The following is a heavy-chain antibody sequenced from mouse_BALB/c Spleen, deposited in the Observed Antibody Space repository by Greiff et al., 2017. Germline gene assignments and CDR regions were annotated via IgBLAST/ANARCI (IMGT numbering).Heavy chain of an antibody. V-gene: IGHV1-80*01. J-gene: IGHJ4*01. CDR3: ARRPNYYGSSYDYAMDY. D-gene: IGHD1-1*01. CDR1: GYAFSSSW. Sequence: QVQLQQSGAELVRPGSSVKISCKASGYAFSSSWMNWVKQRPGQGLEWIGQIYPGDGDTNYNGKFKGKATLTADKSSSTAYMQLSSLTSEDSAVYFCARRPNYYGSSYDYAMDYWGQGTSVTVSS. CDR2: IYPGDGDT.